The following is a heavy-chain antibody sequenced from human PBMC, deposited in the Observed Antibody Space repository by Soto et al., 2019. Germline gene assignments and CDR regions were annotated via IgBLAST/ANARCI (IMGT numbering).Heavy chain of an antibody. V-gene: IGHV1-69*13. CDR1: GGTFSSYA. D-gene: IGHD5-12*01. J-gene: IGHJ6*02. Sequence: ASVKVSCKASGGTFSSYAISWVRQAPGQGLEWMGGIIPIFGTANYAQKFQGRVTITADESTSTAYMELSSLRSEDTAVYYRARLGYSGYDYYHYYGMDVWGQGTAVTVSS. CDR2: IIPIFGTA. CDR3: ARLGYSGYDYYHYYGMDV.